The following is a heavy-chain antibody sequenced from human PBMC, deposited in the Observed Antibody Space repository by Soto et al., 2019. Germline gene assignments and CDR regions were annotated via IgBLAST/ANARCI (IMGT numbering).Heavy chain of an antibody. J-gene: IGHJ6*02. D-gene: IGHD2-21*01. V-gene: IGHV1-69*06. CDR3: ARGVGPASGAAPQYFLYCVDV. CDR1: GDTFRKFA. Sequence: QVQLVQSGPEVKKPGSSVKVSCKTSGDTFRKFAISWVRQAPGQGPEWMGGIIPMFGTTKYTQKFQGRVNFTRDKSKGTAYLEVSSMMTEDTVKYFCARGVGPASGAAPQYFLYCVDVWGQGNTVTVSS. CDR2: IIPMFGTT.